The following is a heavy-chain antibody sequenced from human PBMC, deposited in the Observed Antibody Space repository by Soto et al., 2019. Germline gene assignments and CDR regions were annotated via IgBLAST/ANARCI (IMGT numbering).Heavy chain of an antibody. V-gene: IGHV4-34*01. CDR3: ASGGRRPGSYYGV. D-gene: IGHD3-10*01. CDR1: GGSFSGYY. CDR2: INHSGST. Sequence: QVQLQQWGAGLLKPSETLSLTCAVYGGSFSGYYWSWIRQPPGKGLEWIGEINHSGSTNYNPSLKSRVTISVDTSKNQFSLKLSSVTAADTAVYYRASGGRRPGSYYGVCGQGTLVTVSS. J-gene: IGHJ4*02.